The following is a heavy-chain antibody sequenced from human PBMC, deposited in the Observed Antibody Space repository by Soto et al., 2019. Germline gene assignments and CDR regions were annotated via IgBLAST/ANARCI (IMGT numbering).Heavy chain of an antibody. Sequence: SETLSLTCTVSGGSISSGDYYWSWIRHPPGKGLEWIGYIYYSGSTYYNPSLKSRVTISVDTSKNQFSLKLSSVTAADTAVYYCAREKPAPYYFDYWGQGTLVTVSS. CDR3: AREKPAPYYFDY. CDR1: GGSISSGDYY. J-gene: IGHJ4*02. D-gene: IGHD2-2*01. V-gene: IGHV4-30-4*01. CDR2: IYYSGST.